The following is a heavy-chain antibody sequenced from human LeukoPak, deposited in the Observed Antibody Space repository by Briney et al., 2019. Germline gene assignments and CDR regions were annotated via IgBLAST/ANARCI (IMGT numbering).Heavy chain of an antibody. V-gene: IGHV3-7*01. CDR2: IRQGGSGE. CDR1: GFTFSSYS. Sequence: GGSLRPSCAASGFTFSSYSMAWVRQAPGKGLEFVANIRQGGSGEEYVDPVKGRFTISRDNARNSLFLQMNSLRAEDTAVYYCARWRWQQSEFDFWGQGTLVTVSS. CDR3: ARWRWQQSEFDF. J-gene: IGHJ4*02. D-gene: IGHD5-24*01.